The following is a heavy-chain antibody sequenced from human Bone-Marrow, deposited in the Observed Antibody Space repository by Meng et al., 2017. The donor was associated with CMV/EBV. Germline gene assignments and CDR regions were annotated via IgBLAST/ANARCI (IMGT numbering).Heavy chain of an antibody. Sequence: ASVKVSCKASGYTFTGYYMHWVRQAPGQGLEWMGWISAYNGNTNYAQKLPGRVTMTTDTSTSTAYMELRSLRSDDTAVYYCARVIGWELLLIGSGWFDPWGQGTLVTVSS. CDR1: GYTFTGYY. CDR2: ISAYNGNT. J-gene: IGHJ5*02. D-gene: IGHD1-26*01. V-gene: IGHV1-18*04. CDR3: ARVIGWELLLIGSGWFDP.